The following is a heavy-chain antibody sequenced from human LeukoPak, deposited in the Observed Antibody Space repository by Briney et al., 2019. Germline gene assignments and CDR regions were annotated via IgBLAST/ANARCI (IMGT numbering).Heavy chain of an antibody. V-gene: IGHV4-61*01. CDR3: ARAGRDGHNYDAFDI. CDR2: IYYSGST. Sequence: SETLSLTCTVSGGSVSSGSYYWSWIRQPPGKGLEWIGYIYYSGSTNYNPSLKSRVTISVDTSKNQFSLKLSSVTAADTAVYYCARAGRDGHNYDAFDIWGQGTMVTVSS. CDR1: GGSVSSGSYY. J-gene: IGHJ3*02. D-gene: IGHD5-24*01.